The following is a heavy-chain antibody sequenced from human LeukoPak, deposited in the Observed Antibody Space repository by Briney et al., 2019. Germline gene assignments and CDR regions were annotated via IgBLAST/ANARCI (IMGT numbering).Heavy chain of an antibody. CDR2: VYDSGST. D-gene: IGHD6-6*01. CDR1: GASLSSSRYY. Sequence: SETLSLTCTVSGASLSSSRYYWGWIRQPPGKGLEWIGSVYDSGSTYYNPSLKSRVTISLDTSKNQFSLKLTSVTAADTAVYYCAKTGSTIAARPPDYWGQGTLVTVSS. V-gene: IGHV4-39*07. CDR3: AKTGSTIAARPPDY. J-gene: IGHJ4*02.